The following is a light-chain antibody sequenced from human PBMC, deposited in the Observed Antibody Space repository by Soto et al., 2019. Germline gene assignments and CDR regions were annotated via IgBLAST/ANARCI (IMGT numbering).Light chain of an antibody. V-gene: IGKV1-33*01. CDR2: DAS. J-gene: IGKJ5*01. CDR1: QDISNY. Sequence: DIQMTQSPSSLSASVGDRVTITCQASQDISNYLNWYQQKPGKAPKLLIYDASNLETVVPSRFRGSGSGTDFTYTISSLQPEDIATYYCQQYDNLPITFGQGTRLEIK. CDR3: QQYDNLPIT.